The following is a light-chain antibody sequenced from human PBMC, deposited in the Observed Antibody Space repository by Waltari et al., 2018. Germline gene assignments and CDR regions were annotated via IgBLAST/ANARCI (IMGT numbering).Light chain of an antibody. J-gene: IGLJ3*02. CDR3: YSTDSSSFPL. CDR1: ALPKNY. V-gene: IGLV3-10*01. Sequence: SHELTQPPSVSVSPGQTARINCTGDALPKNYIYWYHQKSGQAPVMLIYEDNKRPSGIPERFSGSSSGTLATLTVSGAVVEDEGDYYCYSTDSSSFPLFGGGTRLTVL. CDR2: EDN.